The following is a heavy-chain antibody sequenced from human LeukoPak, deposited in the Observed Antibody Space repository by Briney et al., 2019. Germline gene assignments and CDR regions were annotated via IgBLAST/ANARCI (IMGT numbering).Heavy chain of an antibody. V-gene: IGHV1-8*01. CDR2: MNPNSGNT. D-gene: IGHD3-22*01. J-gene: IGHJ4*02. CDR1: GYTFTSYD. CDR3: ARPPPYYYDSSGYEDY. Sequence: ASVKVSCKASGYTFTSYDINWVRQATGQGLEWMGWMNPNSGNTGYAQKFQGRVTMTRNTSISTAYMELSSLRSEDTAVYYCARPPPYYYDSSGYEDYWGQGTLVTVSS.